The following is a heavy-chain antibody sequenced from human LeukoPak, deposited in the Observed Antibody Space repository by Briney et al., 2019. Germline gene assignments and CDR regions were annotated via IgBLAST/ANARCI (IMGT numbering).Heavy chain of an antibody. CDR3: ATMTTFDP. D-gene: IGHD3-22*01. CDR2: IYPSGGRI. CDR1: GYTFTTYS. V-gene: IGHV1-46*01. J-gene: IGHJ5*02. Sequence: ASVKVSCKASGYTFTTYSMHWVRQAPGQGLEWMGIIYPSGGRITYAQNFQGRVTMTRDSSTSTVHMELSSLRSEDAAVYYCATMTTFDPWGQGTLVTVSP.